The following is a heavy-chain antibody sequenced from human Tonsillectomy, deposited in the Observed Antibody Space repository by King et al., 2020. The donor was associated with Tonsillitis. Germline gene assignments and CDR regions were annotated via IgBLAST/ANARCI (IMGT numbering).Heavy chain of an antibody. CDR2: ISYDGSNK. Sequence: VQLVESGGGVVQPGRSLKLSCAASGFTFSSFGMHWVRQAPGKGLEWVAGISYDGSNKYYADSVKGRFTISRDNSKSVLYMQMTSLRAEDTAVYYCAKDYFNDGPYYGMDVWDQGTTVTVSS. CDR1: GFTFSSFG. V-gene: IGHV3-30*18. CDR3: AKDYFNDGPYYGMDV. J-gene: IGHJ6*02. D-gene: IGHD3-10*01.